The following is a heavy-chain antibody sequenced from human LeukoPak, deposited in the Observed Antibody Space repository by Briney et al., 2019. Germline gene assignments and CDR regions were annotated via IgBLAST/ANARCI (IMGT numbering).Heavy chain of an antibody. D-gene: IGHD5-24*01. J-gene: IGHJ4*02. CDR2: INHSGST. CDR3: ARRKRFRPPFDY. V-gene: IGHV4-34*01. CDR1: GGSFSGYY. Sequence: SETLSLTCAVYGGSFSGYYWSWIRQPPGKGLEWIGEINHSGSTNYNPSLKSRVTISVDTSKNQFSLKLSSVTAADTAVYYCARRKRFRPPFDYWGQGTLVTVSS.